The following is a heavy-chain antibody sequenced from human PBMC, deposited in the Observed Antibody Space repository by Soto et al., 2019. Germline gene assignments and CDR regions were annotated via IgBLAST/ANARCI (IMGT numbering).Heavy chain of an antibody. D-gene: IGHD2-2*01. CDR1: AFTFSSYT. CDR2: ISGSGDNT. V-gene: IGHV3-23*01. Sequence: PGGSLRLSCSASAFTFSSYTMTWVRQAPGKGLEWVSAISGSGDNTYYADSVKGRFTISRDNFKNTLYLQMNSLRAEDTAIYYCVKGSTTSLRCAFDIWGKGTMVTVSS. CDR3: VKGSTTSLRCAFDI. J-gene: IGHJ3*02.